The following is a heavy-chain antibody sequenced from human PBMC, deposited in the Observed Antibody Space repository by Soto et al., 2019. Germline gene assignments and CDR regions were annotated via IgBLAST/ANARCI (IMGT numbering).Heavy chain of an antibody. CDR1: GGTFTSYT. V-gene: IGHV1-69*02. Sequence: QVQLVQSGAEVKMPGSSVKVSCTASGGTFTSYTFSWVRQVPGQGLEWMGRIIPILRMADFAQKFQGRVTINADESTSTVYMKLSSLRSEDTAVYYCATSYGSGSALFDYWGQGTLVTVS. CDR2: IIPILRMA. D-gene: IGHD3-10*01. CDR3: ATSYGSGSALFDY. J-gene: IGHJ4*02.